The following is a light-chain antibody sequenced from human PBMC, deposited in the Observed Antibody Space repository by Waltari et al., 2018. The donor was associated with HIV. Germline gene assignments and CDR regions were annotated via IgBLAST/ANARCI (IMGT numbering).Light chain of an antibody. CDR2: EVS. CDR1: SSDVGGYQY. J-gene: IGLJ2*01. V-gene: IGLV2-14*03. CDR3: SSYTNRDTVV. Sequence: QSALSQPASVSGSFGQSITISCTGTSSDVGGYQYFSWSQQQPGKAPKLLISEVSNRPSGVSSRFSCSKSGNTASLTIFWLQAEDEADYYCSSYTNRDTVVFGGGTKLTVV.